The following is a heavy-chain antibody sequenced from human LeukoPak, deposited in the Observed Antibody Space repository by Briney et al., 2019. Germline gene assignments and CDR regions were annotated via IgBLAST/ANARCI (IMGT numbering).Heavy chain of an antibody. CDR3: ARGYSYGYFDY. CDR1: GFTFSDYA. V-gene: IGHV3-53*01. CDR2: IYTVGNT. Sequence: GGSLRLSCAASGFTFSDYAMSWVRQAPGRGLEWVSVIYTVGNTCYAESVKGRFTISRDNSKNTLYLQMNSLRAEDTAVYYCARGYSYGYFDYWGQGTLVTVSS. D-gene: IGHD5-18*01. J-gene: IGHJ4*02.